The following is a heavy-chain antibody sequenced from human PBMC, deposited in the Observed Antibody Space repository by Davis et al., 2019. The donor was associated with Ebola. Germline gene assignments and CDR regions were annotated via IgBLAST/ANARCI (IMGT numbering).Heavy chain of an antibody. Sequence: PGGSLRLSCAASGFTFSSHAMHWVRQAPGKGPEWVSGIGSSGTTDYAGSVKGRFTISRDNSKNTLYLQMNSLRAEDTAVYYCARDSIVVGGDYPTGYFDYWGQGTLVTVSS. V-gene: IGHV3-23*01. CDR1: GFTFSSHA. J-gene: IGHJ4*02. CDR2: IGSSGTT. CDR3: ARDSIVVGGDYPTGYFDY. D-gene: IGHD4-17*01.